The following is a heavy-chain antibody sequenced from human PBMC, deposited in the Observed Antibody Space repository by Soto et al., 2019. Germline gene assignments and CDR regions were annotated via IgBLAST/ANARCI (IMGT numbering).Heavy chain of an antibody. CDR3: AREEIDCGGDCFEY. CDR2: IGKSGST. D-gene: IGHD2-21*01. J-gene: IGHJ4*02. CDR1: GFTFSNYE. Sequence: GGSLRLSCAASGFTFSNYEMNWVSQAPGKGLEWVSYIGKSGSTYYADSVRGRFTVSRDNAKNSLYLQMTSLRAEDTALYYCAREEIDCGGDCFEYWGRGTLVTVSS. V-gene: IGHV3-48*03.